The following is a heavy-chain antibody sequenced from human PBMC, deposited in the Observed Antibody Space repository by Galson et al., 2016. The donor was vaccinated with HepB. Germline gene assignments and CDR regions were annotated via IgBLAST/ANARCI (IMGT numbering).Heavy chain of an antibody. Sequence: TLSLTCTVSGASLSSGTYYWSWIRQPAGKGLEWIGRIYTSGSTNYNPSLKSRVTISVDTSKNQFSLRLNSVTAADTGVYYCATGIVVAGKYYYYYMDVWGKGTTVTVSS. V-gene: IGHV4-61*02. D-gene: IGHD6-19*01. CDR1: GASLSSGTYY. CDR3: ATGIVVAGKYYYYYMDV. CDR2: IYTSGST. J-gene: IGHJ6*03.